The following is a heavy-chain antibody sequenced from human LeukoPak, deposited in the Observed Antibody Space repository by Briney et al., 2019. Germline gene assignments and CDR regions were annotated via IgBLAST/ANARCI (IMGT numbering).Heavy chain of an antibody. J-gene: IGHJ3*02. CDR1: AFTFSRYW. CDR3: ASIIGGYGYDAFDI. V-gene: IGHV3-7*01. CDR2: INEDGSEK. D-gene: IGHD5-12*01. Sequence: GGSLRLSCAASAFTFSRYWTTWVRQAPGKGLEWVANINEDGSEKYYLDSVRGRFTISRDNAKNSLYLQMDSLRAEDTAVYYCASIIGGYGYDAFDIWGQGTMVTVSS.